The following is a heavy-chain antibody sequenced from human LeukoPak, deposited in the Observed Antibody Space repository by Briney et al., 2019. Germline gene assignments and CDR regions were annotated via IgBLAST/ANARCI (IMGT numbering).Heavy chain of an antibody. J-gene: IGHJ4*02. V-gene: IGHV3-21*01. D-gene: IGHD5-12*01. Sequence: PGGSLRLSCATSGFPFSPYTVNWVRQAPGKGLEWVSFISSSNSHIHYADSVKGRFTISRDNSKNTLYLQMNSLRSEDTAVYYCARGVGYRLDYWGQGSLVTVS. CDR2: ISSSNSHI. CDR1: GFPFSPYT. CDR3: ARGVGYRLDY.